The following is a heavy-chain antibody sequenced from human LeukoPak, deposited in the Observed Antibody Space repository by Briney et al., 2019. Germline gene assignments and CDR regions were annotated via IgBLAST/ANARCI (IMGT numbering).Heavy chain of an antibody. CDR1: GYSFTSYW. CDR3: ARPRTVTTGWDWFDP. V-gene: IGHV5-51*01. CDR2: IYPGDSDT. Sequence: GESLKISCKGSGYSFTSYWIGWVRQMPGKGLEWMGIIYPGDSDTRYSPSFQGQVTISADKSISTAYLQWSSLKASDTAMYYGARPRTVTTGWDWFDPWGQGTLVTVSS. D-gene: IGHD4-17*01. J-gene: IGHJ5*02.